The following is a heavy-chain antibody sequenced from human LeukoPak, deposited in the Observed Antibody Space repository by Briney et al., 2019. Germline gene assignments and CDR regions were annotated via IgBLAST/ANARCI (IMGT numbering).Heavy chain of an antibody. Sequence: SETLSLTCTVSGGSIVSYYWSWIRQPPGKGLEWIGYIYYTGSTNYNPSLKSRVTISVDTSKDQFSLKLSSVTAADTAVYYCARYLAAGYFDLWGRGTLVTVSS. CDR3: ARYLAAGYFDL. J-gene: IGHJ2*01. D-gene: IGHD6-25*01. CDR1: GGSIVSYY. CDR2: IYYTGST. V-gene: IGHV4-59*08.